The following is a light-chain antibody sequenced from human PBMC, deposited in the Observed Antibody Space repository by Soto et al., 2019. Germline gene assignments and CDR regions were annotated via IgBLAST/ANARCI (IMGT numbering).Light chain of an antibody. CDR3: QQYSSSPVT. J-gene: IGKJ4*01. CDR1: QRVSNTY. V-gene: IGKV3-20*01. CDR2: GVS. Sequence: EIVLAQSPGTLSLSPGERATLSCRASQRVSNTYLAWYQQKPGQAPRLLIYGVSSRATGIPDRFSGSGSGTDFTLTISRLETEDFAVYYCQQYSSSPVTFGGGTKVEIK.